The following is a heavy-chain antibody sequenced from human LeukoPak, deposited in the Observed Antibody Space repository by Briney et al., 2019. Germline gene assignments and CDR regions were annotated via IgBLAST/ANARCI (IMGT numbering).Heavy chain of an antibody. CDR2: ISGSGATT. J-gene: IGHJ4*02. CDR3: AKRAANGQTYYFEH. V-gene: IGHV3-23*01. Sequence: PGGSLRPSFAVSGFTFSNFAMSWVRQAPGKGLEWVSAISGSGATTYYADSVKGRFTISRDNSKNTLYLQMNSLGADDTAVYFCAKRAANGQTYYFEHWGREPWSPSPQ. CDR1: GFTFSNFA. D-gene: IGHD6-25*01.